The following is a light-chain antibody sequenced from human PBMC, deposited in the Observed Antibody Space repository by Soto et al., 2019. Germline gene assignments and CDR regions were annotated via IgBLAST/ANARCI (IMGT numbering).Light chain of an antibody. CDR3: QQYNNWPLT. V-gene: IGKV3-15*01. CDR1: QSISSN. J-gene: IGKJ4*01. Sequence: IELTQFPGTLSLSPEERATLSCRASQSISSNLAWYQQKPGQAPRLLIYGASTRATGIPARFSGSGSGTEFALTISSLQSEDFAVYYCQQYNNWPLTFGGGTKVDIK. CDR2: GAS.